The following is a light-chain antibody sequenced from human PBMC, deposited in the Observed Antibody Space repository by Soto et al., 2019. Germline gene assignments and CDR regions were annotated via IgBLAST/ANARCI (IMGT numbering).Light chain of an antibody. CDR2: GAS. V-gene: IGKV1-39*01. CDR1: QSISTY. CDR3: QQSSITPRT. Sequence: DIRLTQSPSSLSASVGDRVTISCRASQSISTYLMWYQQKPGKAPNLLIYGASGLQNGVPSRFTGSGSGTEFTLNIPGLQPEDFGTYYCQQSSITPRTFGQGTKVDIK. J-gene: IGKJ1*01.